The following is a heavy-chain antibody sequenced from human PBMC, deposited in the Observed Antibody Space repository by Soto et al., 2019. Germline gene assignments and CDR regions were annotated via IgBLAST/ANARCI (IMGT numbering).Heavy chain of an antibody. CDR2: SYSGGST. Sequence: GGSLRLSCVASGFTVSNNYMSWVRQAPGKGLEWVSVSYSGGSTDYADSVKGQFTISRDNSKNTLYLQMNSLRADDTAVYYCARARDGYNFLYEPTWGQGTLVTVSS. CDR1: GFTVSNNY. J-gene: IGHJ4*02. V-gene: IGHV3-53*01. D-gene: IGHD5-12*01. CDR3: ARARDGYNFLYEPT.